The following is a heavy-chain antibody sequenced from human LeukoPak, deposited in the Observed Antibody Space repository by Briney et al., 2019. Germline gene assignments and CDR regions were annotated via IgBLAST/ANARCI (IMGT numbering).Heavy chain of an antibody. V-gene: IGHV4-39*01. J-gene: IGHJ4*02. CDR3: ARHPGGYCGSTSCYTDC. D-gene: IGHD2-2*02. CDR1: GGSISSGDYY. Sequence: SETLSLTCTVSGGSISSGDYYWSWIRQPPGKGLEWIGSIYYSGSTYYNPSLRSRVTISVDTSKNQFSLKLNSVTAADTAVYYCARHPGGYCGSTSCYTDCWGQGTLVTVSS. CDR2: IYYSGST.